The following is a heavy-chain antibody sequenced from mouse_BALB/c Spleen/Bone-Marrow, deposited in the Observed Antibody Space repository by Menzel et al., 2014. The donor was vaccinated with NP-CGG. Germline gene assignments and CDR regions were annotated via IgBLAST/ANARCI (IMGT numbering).Heavy chain of an antibody. CDR1: GFAFSSHD. CDR2: ISSGGGST. CDR3: ARHRYYFDY. V-gene: IGHV5-12-1*01. Sequence: EVKLVESGGGLVKPGGSLKLSCAASGFAFSSHDMSWVRQTPEKRLEWVAYISSGGGSTYYPDTVKGRFTISRDNAKNTLYLQMCSLKSEDTAMYYCARHRYYFDYWGQGTTLTVSS. J-gene: IGHJ2*01.